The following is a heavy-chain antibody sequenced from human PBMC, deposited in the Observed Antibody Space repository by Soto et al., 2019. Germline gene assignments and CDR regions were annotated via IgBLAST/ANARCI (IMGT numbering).Heavy chain of an antibody. CDR3: ATSPRYCSSTSCKYYYYYYYMDV. CDR2: ISGSGGST. CDR1: GFTFSSYA. V-gene: IGHV3-23*01. D-gene: IGHD2-2*01. Sequence: PGGSLRLSCAASGFTFSSYAMSWVRQAPGKGLEWISAISGSGGSTYYADSVKGRFTISRDNSKNTLYLQMNSLRAEDTAVYYCATSPRYCSSTSCKYYYYYYYMDVWGKGTTVTVS. J-gene: IGHJ6*03.